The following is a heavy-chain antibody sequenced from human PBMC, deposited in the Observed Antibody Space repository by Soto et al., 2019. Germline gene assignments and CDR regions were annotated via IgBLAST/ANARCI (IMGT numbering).Heavy chain of an antibody. CDR2: ISSSSSTI. CDR3: ARLWNYGGYTWFDP. CDR1: GFTFSSYS. V-gene: IGHV3-48*02. D-gene: IGHD1-7*01. Sequence: EVQLVESGGCLVQPGGSLRLSCAASGFTFSSYSMNWVRQAPGKGLEWVSYISSSSSTIYYADSVKGRFTISRDNAKNSLYLQMNSLRDEDTAVYYCARLWNYGGYTWFDPWGQGTLVTVSS. J-gene: IGHJ5*02.